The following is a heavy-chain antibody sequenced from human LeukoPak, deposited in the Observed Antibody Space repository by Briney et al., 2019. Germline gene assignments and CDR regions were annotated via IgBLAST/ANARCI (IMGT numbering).Heavy chain of an antibody. CDR1: GGSFSGYY. V-gene: IGHV4-34*01. J-gene: IGHJ3*02. CDR3: ARGWSRDAFDI. Sequence: SETLSLTCAVYGGSFSGYYWSWIRQPPGKGLEWIGEINHSGSTNYNPSLKSRVTISVDTSKNQFSLKLSSVTAADTAVYYCARGWSRDAFDIWGQGTLVTVSS. D-gene: IGHD2-8*01. CDR2: INHSGST.